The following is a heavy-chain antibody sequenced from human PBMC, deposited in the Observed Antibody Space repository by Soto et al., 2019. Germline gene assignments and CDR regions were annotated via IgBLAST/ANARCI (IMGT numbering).Heavy chain of an antibody. D-gene: IGHD3-3*01. J-gene: IGHJ2*01. V-gene: IGHV4-39*01. CDR2: VHSSGST. CDR1: GGSISSRSYY. Sequence: QLQLQESGPGLVKPSETLSLTCTVSGGSISSRSYYWGWIRQPPGKGLEWIGSVHSSGSTYYNPSLKSRVPLSVDTSKNQFSLKLSSVTAADTAVYYCVTIFGVVDNWSFDLWGRGTLLTVSS. CDR3: VTIFGVVDNWSFDL.